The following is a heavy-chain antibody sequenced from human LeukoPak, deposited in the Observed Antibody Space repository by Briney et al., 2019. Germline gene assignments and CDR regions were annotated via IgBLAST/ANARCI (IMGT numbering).Heavy chain of an antibody. D-gene: IGHD6-19*01. CDR3: AREPPHVWAGRSYFDY. V-gene: IGHV1-2*02. Sequence: GASVKVSCKASGFTFTGYYIHWVRQAPGQGLEWMGWINPSSGGTSYAQRFQGRVTLTWDTSISTAFMELTGLTSDDTAVYYCAREPPHVWAGRSYFDYWGPGGLVTVSS. J-gene: IGHJ4*02. CDR1: GFTFTGYY. CDR2: INPSSGGT.